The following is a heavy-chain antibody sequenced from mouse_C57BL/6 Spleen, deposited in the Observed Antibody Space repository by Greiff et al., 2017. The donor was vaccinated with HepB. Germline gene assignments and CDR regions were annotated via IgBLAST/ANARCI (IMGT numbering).Heavy chain of an antibody. CDR3: ARGDYYGSSYVGRGDY. CDR2: IYPRDGST. D-gene: IGHD1-1*01. CDR1: GYTFTDHT. Sequence: QVQLKESDAELVKPGASVKISCKVSGYTFTDHTIHWMKQRPEQGLEWIGYIYPRDGSTKYNEKFKGKATLTADKSSSTAYMQLNSLTSEDSAVYFGARGDYYGSSYVGRGDYWGQGTTLTVSS. V-gene: IGHV1-78*01. J-gene: IGHJ2*01.